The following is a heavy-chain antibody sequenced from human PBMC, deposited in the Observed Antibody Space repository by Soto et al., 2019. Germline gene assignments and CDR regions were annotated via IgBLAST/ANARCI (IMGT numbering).Heavy chain of an antibody. D-gene: IGHD5-12*01. CDR3: AREIRDGYKAAIFDY. CDR2: IGTAGDT. J-gene: IGHJ4*02. Sequence: GGSLRLSCAASGFTFSSYDMHWVRQATGKGLEWVSAIGTAGDTYYPGSVKGRFTISRENAKNSLYLQMNSLRAEDTAVYYCAREIRDGYKAAIFDYWGQGTLVTVSS. V-gene: IGHV3-13*01. CDR1: GFTFSSYD.